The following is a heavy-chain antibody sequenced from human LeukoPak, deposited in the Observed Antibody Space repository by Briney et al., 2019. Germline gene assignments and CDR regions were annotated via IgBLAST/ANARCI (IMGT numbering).Heavy chain of an antibody. Sequence: SETLSLTCTVSGGSISSSSYYWGWIRQPPGKGLEWIGSIYYSGSTYYNPSLKSRVTISVDTSKNQFSLKLSSVTAADTAVYYCARDRDTAMVNDAFDIWGQGTMVTVSS. CDR1: GGSISSSSYY. CDR2: IYYSGST. D-gene: IGHD5-18*01. J-gene: IGHJ3*02. CDR3: ARDRDTAMVNDAFDI. V-gene: IGHV4-39*07.